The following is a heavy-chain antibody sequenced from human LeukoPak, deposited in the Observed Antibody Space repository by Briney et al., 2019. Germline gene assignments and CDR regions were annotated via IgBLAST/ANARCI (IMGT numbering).Heavy chain of an antibody. CDR2: INHSGST. CDR3: ARGRGYNAFDF. D-gene: IGHD5-18*01. J-gene: IGHJ3*01. Sequence: SETLSLTCAVYGGSFSGYYWSWIRQPPGKGLEWIGEINHSGSTNYKPSLKSRVTISVDTSKNQFSLKLSSVTAADTAVYHCARGRGYNAFDFWGQGTMVTVSA. CDR1: GGSFSGYY. V-gene: IGHV4-34*01.